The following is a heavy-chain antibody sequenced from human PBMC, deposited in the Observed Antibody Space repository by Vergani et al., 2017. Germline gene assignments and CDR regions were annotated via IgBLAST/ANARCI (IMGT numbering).Heavy chain of an antibody. CDR2: IWYDGSNK. CDR1: GFTFSSYG. CDR3: ARDLSPKELGFDY. D-gene: IGHD1-7*01. V-gene: IGHV3-33*01. J-gene: IGHJ4*02. Sequence: QVQLVESGGGVVQPGRSLRLSCAASGFTFSSYGMHWVRQAPGKGLEWVAVIWYDGSNKYYADSVKGRFTISIDNSKNTLYLQMNSLIAEDTAVYYCARDLSPKELGFDYWGQGTLVTVSS.